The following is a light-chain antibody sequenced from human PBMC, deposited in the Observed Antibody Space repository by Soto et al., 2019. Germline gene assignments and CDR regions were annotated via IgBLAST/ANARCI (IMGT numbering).Light chain of an antibody. Sequence: EIVMTQSPATLSVSPGERATLSCRASQSFSSNLAWYQQKPGQAPRILIYGASTRAPGIPARFSGGGSGTEFTLTISSLQSEDFAVYYCQQYNNWPFTFGPGTKVDIK. CDR1: QSFSSN. CDR3: QQYNNWPFT. V-gene: IGKV3-15*01. J-gene: IGKJ3*01. CDR2: GAS.